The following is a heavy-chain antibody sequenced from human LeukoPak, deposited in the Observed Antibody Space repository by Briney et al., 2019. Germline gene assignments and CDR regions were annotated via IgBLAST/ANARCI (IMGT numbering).Heavy chain of an antibody. CDR1: GGSISSYY. J-gene: IGHJ3*02. V-gene: IGHV4-59*08. Sequence: SGTLSLTCTVSGGSISSYYWSWIRQPPGKGLEWIGYIYYSGSTNYNPSLKRRDTISVDTTKNQFSLKLSSVTAADTAVYYCARGLTGKDAFDIWGHGTMVTVSS. CDR2: IYYSGST. CDR3: ARGLTGKDAFDI. D-gene: IGHD1-20*01.